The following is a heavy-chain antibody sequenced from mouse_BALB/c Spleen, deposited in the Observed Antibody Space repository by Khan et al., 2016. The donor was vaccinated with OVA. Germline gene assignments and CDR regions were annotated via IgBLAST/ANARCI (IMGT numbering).Heavy chain of an antibody. CDR2: ITYSGST. J-gene: IGHJ1*01. CDR1: GYSITSDYA. CDR3: ARRSV. Sequence: EVQLQESGPGLVKPSQSLSLTCTVTGYSITSDYAWNWIRQFPGNKLEWMGYITYSGSTSYNPSLKSRISITRDTSKNQFFLQLHSVTTEDTATYFCARRSVWGAGTTVTVSS. V-gene: IGHV3-2*02.